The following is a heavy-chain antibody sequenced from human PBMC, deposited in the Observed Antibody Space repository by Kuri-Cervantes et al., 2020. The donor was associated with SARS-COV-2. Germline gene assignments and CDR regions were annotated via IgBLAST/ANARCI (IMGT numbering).Heavy chain of an antibody. CDR1: GFTFNNYA. CDR2: VKSKSHGGTT. CDR3: TTDLDFWSGYFYWDY. J-gene: IGHJ4*02. D-gene: IGHD3-3*01. Sequence: GGSLRLSCAASGFTFNNYAMNWVRQAPGKGLEWVGRVKSKSHGGTTDYAAPVRGRFTISRDDSKNTLYLQMNSLKTDDTAIYYCTTDLDFWSGYFYWDYWGQGTLVTVSS. V-gene: IGHV3-15*01.